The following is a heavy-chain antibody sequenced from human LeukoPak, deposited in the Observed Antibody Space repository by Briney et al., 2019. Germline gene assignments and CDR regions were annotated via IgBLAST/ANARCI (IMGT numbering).Heavy chain of an antibody. V-gene: IGHV1-24*01. CDR1: KYTLTELS. CDR2: FDPEDGET. D-gene: IGHD6-19*01. Sequence: ASVKVSCKVSKYTLTELSMHWVRQAPGKGLEWMGGFDPEDGETIYAQKFQGRVTMTEDTSTDTAYMELSNLRSEDTAVYYCATGSGLASAEHFQHWGQGTLVTASS. CDR3: ATGSGLASAEHFQH. J-gene: IGHJ1*01.